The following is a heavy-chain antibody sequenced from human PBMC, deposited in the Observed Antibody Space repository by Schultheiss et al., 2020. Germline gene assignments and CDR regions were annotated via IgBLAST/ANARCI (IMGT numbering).Heavy chain of an antibody. CDR3: ARLPPRSSARYGMDV. D-gene: IGHD6-6*01. J-gene: IGHJ6*02. CDR1: GYSFTSYW. CDR2: IYPGDSDT. V-gene: IGHV5-51*01. Sequence: GGSLRLSCKGSGYSFTSYWIGWVRQMPGKGLEWMGIIYPGDSDTRYSPSFQGQVTISADKSISTAYLQWSSLKASDTAMYYCARLPPRSSARYGMDVWGQGTTVTVS.